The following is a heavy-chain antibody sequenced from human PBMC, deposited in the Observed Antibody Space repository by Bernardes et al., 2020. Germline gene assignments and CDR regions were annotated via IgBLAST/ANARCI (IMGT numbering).Heavy chain of an antibody. CDR3: ARDLNAYCGGDCYFFDY. J-gene: IGHJ4*02. CDR2: ISSGSSYI. CDR1: GFTFSSYN. Sequence: GSLRLSCAASGFTFSSYNMNWVRQAPGKGLEWVSSISSGSSYIYYADSVKGRFTISRDNAKNSLYLQMNSLRAEDTAVYYCARDLNAYCGGDCYFFDYWGQGTLVTVSS. V-gene: IGHV3-21*01. D-gene: IGHD2-21*01.